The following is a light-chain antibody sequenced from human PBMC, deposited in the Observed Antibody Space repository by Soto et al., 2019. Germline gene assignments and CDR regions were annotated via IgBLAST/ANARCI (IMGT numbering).Light chain of an antibody. J-gene: IGKJ5*01. CDR3: QQYNSWPPIT. Sequence: EIVLTQSPDTLAVSPGEVATLSCWASQSVTSNLAWYQQKPGQAPRLLIYDASTRATGIPDRFSGGGSGTEFTLTISSLQSEDFVVYYCQQYNSWPPITFGQGTRLEIK. CDR1: QSVTSN. V-gene: IGKV3-15*01. CDR2: DAS.